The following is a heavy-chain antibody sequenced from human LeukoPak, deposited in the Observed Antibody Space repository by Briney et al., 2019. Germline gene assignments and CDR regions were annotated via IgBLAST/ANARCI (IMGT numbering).Heavy chain of an antibody. J-gene: IGHJ4*02. CDR2: IYYSGST. CDR1: GGSISSYY. V-gene: IGHV4-59*01. Sequence: SETLSLTCPVSGGSISSYYWSWIRQPPGKGLEWIAYIYYSGSTNYNPSFKSRVTISVDTSKNQFSLKLSSVTAADTAVYYCATYPFRGDTHYFDYWGQGILVTVSS. CDR3: ATYPFRGDTHYFDY. D-gene: IGHD3-10*01.